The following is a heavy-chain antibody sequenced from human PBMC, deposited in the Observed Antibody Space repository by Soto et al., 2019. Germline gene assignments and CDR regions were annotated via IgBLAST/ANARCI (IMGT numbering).Heavy chain of an antibody. CDR3: ARDSRGYCSSTSCGNYYYYGMDV. D-gene: IGHD2-2*01. CDR1: GGSISSGGYY. Sequence: TSETLSLTCTVSGGSISSGGYYWSWIRQHPGKGLEWIGYIYYSGSTYYNPSLKSRVTISVDTSKNQFSLKLSSVTAADTAVYYCARDSRGYCSSTSCGNYYYYGMDVWGQGTTVTVSS. J-gene: IGHJ6*02. CDR2: IYYSGST. V-gene: IGHV4-31*03.